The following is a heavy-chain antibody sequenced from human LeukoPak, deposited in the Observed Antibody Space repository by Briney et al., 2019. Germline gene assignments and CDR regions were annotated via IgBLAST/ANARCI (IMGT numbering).Heavy chain of an antibody. CDR3: ASSIAAAGTNFDY. V-gene: IGHV4-61*02. CDR2: IYTSGST. CDR1: GGSISSGSYY. J-gene: IGHJ4*02. D-gene: IGHD6-13*01. Sequence: PSQTLSLTCTVSGGSISSGSYYWSWIRQPAGKGLEWIGRIYTSGSTNYNPSLKSRVTISVDTSKNQFSLKLSSVTAADTAVYYCASSIAAAGTNFDYWGQGTLVTVSS.